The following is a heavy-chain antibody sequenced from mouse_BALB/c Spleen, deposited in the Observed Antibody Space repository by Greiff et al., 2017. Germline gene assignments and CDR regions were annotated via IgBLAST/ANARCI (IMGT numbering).Heavy chain of an antibody. V-gene: IGHV5-17*02. CDR1: GFTFSSFG. CDR2: ISSGSSTI. D-gene: IGHD2-1*01. CDR3: ARGGNYLYYYAMDY. J-gene: IGHJ4*01. Sequence: EVQGVESGGGLVQPGGSRKLSCAASGFTFSSFGMHWVRQAPEKGLEWVAYISSGSSTIYYADTVKGRFTISRDNPKNTLFLQMTSLSSEDTAMYYCARGGNYLYYYAMDYWGQGTSVTVSS.